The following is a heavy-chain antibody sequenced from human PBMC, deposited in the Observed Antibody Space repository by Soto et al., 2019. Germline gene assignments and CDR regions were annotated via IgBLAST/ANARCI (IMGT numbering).Heavy chain of an antibody. CDR3: AREKDRLQLGGNYYYMLDV. J-gene: IGHJ6*02. Sequence: QVQLVQSGAEVKKPGSSVKVSCKTSGGTFSTSAISWVRQAPGQGLEWVGGIIPVFPTPDYAQNFQGRVTITADDSTTTAYLELTSLRADDTAVYYCAREKDRLQLGGNYYYMLDVWGQGNAITVSS. D-gene: IGHD1-1*01. CDR1: GGTFSTSA. CDR2: IIPVFPTP. V-gene: IGHV1-69*12.